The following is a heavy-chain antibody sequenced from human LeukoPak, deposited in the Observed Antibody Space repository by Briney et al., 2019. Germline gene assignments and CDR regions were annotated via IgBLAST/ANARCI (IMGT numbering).Heavy chain of an antibody. CDR3: ARGHIVVVPAAILRARASNWFDP. CDR2: INHSGST. J-gene: IGHJ5*02. CDR1: GGSFSGYY. D-gene: IGHD2-2*02. V-gene: IGHV4-34*01. Sequence: SETLSLTCAVYGGSFSGYYWSWIRQPPGKGLEWIGEINHSGSTNYNPSLKSRVTISVDTSKSQFSLKLSSVTAADTAVYYCARGHIVVVPAAILRARASNWFDPWGQGTLVTVSS.